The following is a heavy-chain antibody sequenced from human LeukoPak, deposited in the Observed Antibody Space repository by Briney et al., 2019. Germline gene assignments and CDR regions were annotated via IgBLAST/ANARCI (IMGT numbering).Heavy chain of an antibody. CDR1: GGSISSYY. Sequence: SETLSLTCTVSGGSISSYYWSWIRQPPGKGLEWIGYIYYSGSTNYNPSLKSRVTISVDTSKNQFSLKLSSVTAADTAVYYCARAGSGSYGFDWFDPWGQGTLVTVSS. CDR3: ARAGSGSYGFDWFDP. J-gene: IGHJ5*02. D-gene: IGHD1-26*01. CDR2: IYYSGST. V-gene: IGHV4-59*01.